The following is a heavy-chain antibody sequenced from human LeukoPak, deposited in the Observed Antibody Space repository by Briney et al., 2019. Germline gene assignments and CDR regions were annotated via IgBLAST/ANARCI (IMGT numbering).Heavy chain of an antibody. V-gene: IGHV3-30*04. CDR3: AKDHAGSGRAFEY. Sequence: AGPSLRLACAPSGFTLRMSGVQWVRQAPGKGLEWVALMSSDGIKSYYADSVNGRFTVSRDTSKDIVYLQMKSLSADDTGIYYCAKDHAGSGRAFEYWGQGTLLTVSS. D-gene: IGHD3-10*01. CDR2: MSSDGIKS. CDR1: GFTLRMSG. J-gene: IGHJ4*02.